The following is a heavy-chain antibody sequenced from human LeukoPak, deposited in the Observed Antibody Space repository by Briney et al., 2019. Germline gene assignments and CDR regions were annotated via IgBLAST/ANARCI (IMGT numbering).Heavy chain of an antibody. J-gene: IGHJ4*02. CDR1: GGSISSYY. CDR2: IYYSGST. CDR3: ARDKASEWLRFGGLDY. Sequence: SETLSLTCTVSGGSISSYYWSWIRQPPGKGLEWIGYIYYSGSTYYNPSLKSRVTISVDTSKNQFSLKLSSVTAADTAVYYCARDKASEWLRFGGLDYWGQGTLVTVSS. D-gene: IGHD5-12*01. V-gene: IGHV4-59*12.